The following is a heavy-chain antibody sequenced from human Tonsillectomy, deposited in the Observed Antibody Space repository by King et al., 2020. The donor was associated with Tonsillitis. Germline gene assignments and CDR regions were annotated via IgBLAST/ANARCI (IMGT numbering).Heavy chain of an antibody. D-gene: IGHD2-2*02. CDR1: GFTFSSYT. J-gene: IGHJ6*02. CDR2: ISGSGGST. CDR3: AKGGDCSSTSCYKGGMDV. Sequence: VQLVESGGGLVQPGGPLRLSCAASGFTFSSYTMSWVRQAPGKGLEWVSAISGSGGSTYYADSVKGRFTISRDNSKNTLYLQMNSLRAEDTAVYYCAKGGDCSSTSCYKGGMDVWGQGTTVTVSS. V-gene: IGHV3-23*04.